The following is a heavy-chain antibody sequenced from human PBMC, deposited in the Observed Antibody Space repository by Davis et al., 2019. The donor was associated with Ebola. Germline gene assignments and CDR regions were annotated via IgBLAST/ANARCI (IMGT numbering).Heavy chain of an antibody. Sequence: PGGSLRLSCAASGFTFSSYAMHWVRQAPGKGLEWVSSISSSSSYIYYADSVKGRFTISRDNAKNSLYLQMNSLRAEDTAVYYCARGGLLWFGELLRDYYGMDVWGKGTTVTVSS. V-gene: IGHV3-21*01. CDR1: GFTFSSYA. D-gene: IGHD3-10*01. CDR3: ARGGLLWFGELLRDYYGMDV. CDR2: ISSSSSYI. J-gene: IGHJ6*04.